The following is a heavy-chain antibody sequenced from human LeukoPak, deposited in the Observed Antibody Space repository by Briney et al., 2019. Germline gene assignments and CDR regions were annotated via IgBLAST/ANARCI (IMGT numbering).Heavy chain of an antibody. CDR1: GDPISIYY. Sequence: PSETLSLTCSVSGDPISIYYSSWIRHPPRKGLEWIGYIYNSGSTNYNPSLKSRVTISVDTSKNQFSLKLTSVTAADTAVYYCARDRELGYWGQGTLVTVSS. D-gene: IGHD3-10*01. CDR3: ARDRELGY. CDR2: IYNSGST. V-gene: IGHV4-59*01. J-gene: IGHJ4*02.